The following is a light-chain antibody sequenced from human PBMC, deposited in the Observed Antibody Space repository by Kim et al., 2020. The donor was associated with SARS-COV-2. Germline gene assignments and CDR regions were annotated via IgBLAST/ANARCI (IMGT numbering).Light chain of an antibody. Sequence: SELTQDPAVSVALGQTVRITCQGDSLRSYYASWYQQKPGQAPVLVIYGKNTRPSGIPDRFSGSSSGNTASLTITGAQAEDEADYYCNSRDSSGNRWVFGGGTKLTVL. CDR2: GKN. V-gene: IGLV3-19*01. CDR1: SLRSYY. CDR3: NSRDSSGNRWV. J-gene: IGLJ3*02.